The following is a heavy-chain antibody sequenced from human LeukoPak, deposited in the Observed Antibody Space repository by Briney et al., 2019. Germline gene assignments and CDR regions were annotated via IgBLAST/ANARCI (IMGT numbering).Heavy chain of an antibody. CDR3: ARDYRTRGYSGYDSEGFDY. Sequence: GGSLRLSCAAPGFTFSSYSMNWVRQAPGKGRERVSSISSSSSYIYYADSVKGRFTISRDNAKNSLYLQMNSLRAEDTAVYYCARDYRTRGYSGYDSEGFDYWGQGTLVTVSS. J-gene: IGHJ4*02. CDR2: ISSSSSYI. CDR1: GFTFSSYS. V-gene: IGHV3-21*01. D-gene: IGHD5-12*01.